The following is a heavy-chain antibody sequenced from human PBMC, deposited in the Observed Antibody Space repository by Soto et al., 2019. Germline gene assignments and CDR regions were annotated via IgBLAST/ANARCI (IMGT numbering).Heavy chain of an antibody. V-gene: IGHV3-30*18. D-gene: IGHD5-18*01. Sequence: PGGSLRLACAASGFTFYTHGMHWVRQAPGKGLEWVAVISFEGSEKNYADSVKGRFTISRDNPKNTLCLQMNSLRPDDSAVYYCAKMDTPMVTHYHYYGMDVWGQGTSVTVSS. CDR3: AKMDTPMVTHYHYYGMDV. J-gene: IGHJ6*02. CDR1: GFTFYTHG. CDR2: ISFEGSEK.